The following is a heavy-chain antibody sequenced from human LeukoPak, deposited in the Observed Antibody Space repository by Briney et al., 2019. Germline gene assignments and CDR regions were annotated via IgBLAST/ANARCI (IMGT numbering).Heavy chain of an antibody. J-gene: IGHJ6*02. V-gene: IGHV3-21*01. CDR3: ASGSAAPHYGMDV. D-gene: IGHD3-10*01. CDR1: GFTFSSYS. CDR2: ISSSSSYT. Sequence: GGSLRLSCAASGFTFSSYSMNWVRQAPGKGLEWVSSISSSSSYTYYADSVKGLFTISRDNAKNSLYLQMNSLRAEDKAVYYCASGSAAPHYGMDVWGQGTTVTVSS.